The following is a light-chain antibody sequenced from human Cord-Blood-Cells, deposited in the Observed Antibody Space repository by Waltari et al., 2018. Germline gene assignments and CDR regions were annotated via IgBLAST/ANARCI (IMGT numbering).Light chain of an antibody. Sequence: EIVLTKSPATLSLSPGERATLSCRARQSVSSYLAWYQQKPGQAPRLLIYDASNRATGIPARFSGSGSGTDFTLTISILEPEDFAVYYCQQRSNWPTFGGGTKVEIK. CDR3: QQRSNWPT. V-gene: IGKV3-11*01. CDR2: DAS. CDR1: QSVSSY. J-gene: IGKJ4*01.